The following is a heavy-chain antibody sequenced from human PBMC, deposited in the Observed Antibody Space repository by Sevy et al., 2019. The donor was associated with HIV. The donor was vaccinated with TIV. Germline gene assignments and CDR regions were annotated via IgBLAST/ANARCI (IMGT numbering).Heavy chain of an antibody. J-gene: IGHJ4*02. D-gene: IGHD6-13*01. CDR2: ISISSSTI. Sequence: GGSLRLSCAASGFTFSSYSMNWVRQAPGKGLEWVSYISISSSTIYYADSVKGRFTISRDNAKNSLYLQINSLRDEDTAVYYCARDRGLIAAAKLLPYYFDYWGQGTLVTVSS. V-gene: IGHV3-48*02. CDR3: ARDRGLIAAAKLLPYYFDY. CDR1: GFTFSSYS.